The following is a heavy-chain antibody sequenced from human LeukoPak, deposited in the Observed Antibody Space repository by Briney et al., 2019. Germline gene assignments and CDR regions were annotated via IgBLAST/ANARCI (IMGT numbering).Heavy chain of an antibody. CDR2: IKQDGTDK. Sequence: GGSLRLSCAASGFTFSSYWMTWVRQAPGKGLEWVANIKQDGTDKYYVDSVKGRFTISRDNAKNSLFLQLGSLRADNTAVYYCARASMGGRDYHLDSWGQGTLVTVSS. V-gene: IGHV3-7*01. J-gene: IGHJ4*02. D-gene: IGHD4/OR15-4a*01. CDR3: ARASMGGRDYHLDS. CDR1: GFTFSSYW.